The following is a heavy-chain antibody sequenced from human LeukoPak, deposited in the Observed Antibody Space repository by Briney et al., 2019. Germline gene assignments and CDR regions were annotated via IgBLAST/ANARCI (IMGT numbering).Heavy chain of an antibody. CDR1: GFTFNYYA. D-gene: IGHD5-18*01. V-gene: IGHV3-23*01. CDR3: ARHDSFIPY. Sequence: GGSLRLSCAASGFTFNYYAMSWVRPAPGKRLEWVSGISDNEGRTYYTDSVKGRFTISRDKTKNTVFLQMHNLRADDTAVYFCARHDSFIPYWGQGALVTVSS. J-gene: IGHJ4*02. CDR2: ISDNEGRT.